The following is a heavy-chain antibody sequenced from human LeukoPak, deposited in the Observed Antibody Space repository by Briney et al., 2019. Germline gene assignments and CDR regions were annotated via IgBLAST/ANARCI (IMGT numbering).Heavy chain of an antibody. D-gene: IGHD2-2*01. CDR3: ATTLFCSSTSCPKTDY. V-gene: IGHV3-21*01. CDR1: GFTFDDYA. Sequence: GGSLRLSCTASGFTFDDYAMHWVRQAPGKGLEWVSSISSSSSYIYYADSVKGRFTISRDNAKNSLYLQMNSLRAEDTAVYYCATTLFCSSTSCPKTDYWGQGTLVTVSS. CDR2: ISSSSSYI. J-gene: IGHJ4*02.